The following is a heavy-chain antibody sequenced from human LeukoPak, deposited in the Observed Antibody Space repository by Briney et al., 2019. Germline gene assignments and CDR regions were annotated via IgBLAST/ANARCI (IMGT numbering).Heavy chain of an antibody. CDR3: ARQTIHYDILTAWWFDP. Sequence: SQTLSLTCAVSGGSISSGGYSWSWIRQPPGRGLEWIGYIYHSGSTYYNPSLKSRVTISVDRSKNQFSLKLSSVTAADTAVYYCARQTIHYDILTAWWFDPWGQGTLVTVSS. CDR2: IYHSGST. J-gene: IGHJ5*02. D-gene: IGHD3-9*01. V-gene: IGHV4-30-2*01. CDR1: GGSISSGGYS.